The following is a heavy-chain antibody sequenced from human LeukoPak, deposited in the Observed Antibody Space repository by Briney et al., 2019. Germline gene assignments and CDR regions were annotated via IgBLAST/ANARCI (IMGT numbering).Heavy chain of an antibody. CDR1: GGSISSGSYY. J-gene: IGHJ3*02. D-gene: IGHD3-3*01. V-gene: IGHV4-61*02. CDR3: ARDKNYDFWSGYPGAFDI. Sequence: PSETLSLTCTVSGGSISSGSYYWSWIRQPAGKGLEWIGRIYTSGSTNYNPSLKSRVTISVDTSKNQFSLKLSSVTAADTAVYYCARDKNYDFWSGYPGAFDIWGQGTMVTVSS. CDR2: IYTSGST.